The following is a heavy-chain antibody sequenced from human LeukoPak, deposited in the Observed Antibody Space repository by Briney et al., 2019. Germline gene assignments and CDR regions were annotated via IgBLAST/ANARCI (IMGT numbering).Heavy chain of an antibody. V-gene: IGHV4-34*01. Sequence: SETLSLTCAVYGGSFSGYYWSWIRQPPGKGLEWMGEINHSVSTNYNPSLKSRVSISVETSRNQFSLSLRSVTAADPAVYYFARGGFARSNSYGSGSYYNFLDYWGQGTLVTVSS. D-gene: IGHD3-10*01. CDR2: INHSVST. CDR1: GGSFSGYY. J-gene: IGHJ4*02. CDR3: ARGGFARSNSYGSGSYYNFLDY.